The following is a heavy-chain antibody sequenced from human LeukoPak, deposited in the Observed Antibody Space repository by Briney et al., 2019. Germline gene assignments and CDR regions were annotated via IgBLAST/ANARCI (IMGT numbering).Heavy chain of an antibody. V-gene: IGHV3-21*01. D-gene: IGHD4-17*01. CDR3: ASEHGDYDGGFDP. Sequence: PGRSLRLSCAASGFTFSSYSMNWVRQAPGKGLEWVSSISSSSSYIYYADSVKGRFTISRDNAKNSLYLQMNSLRAEDTAVYYCASEHGDYDGGFDPWGQGTLVTVSS. CDR1: GFTFSSYS. J-gene: IGHJ5*02. CDR2: ISSSSSYI.